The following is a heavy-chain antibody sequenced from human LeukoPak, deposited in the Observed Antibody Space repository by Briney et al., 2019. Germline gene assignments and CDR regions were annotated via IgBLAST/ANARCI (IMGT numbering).Heavy chain of an antibody. V-gene: IGHV1-8*01. CDR1: GYTFTSSD. Sequence: GASLKLSCKASGYTFTSSDINWVRYAPGQGLEWMGWTNPNSGKTGYARKFQGRVTMTKTTSISTAYMEVSSLGYDDTAIYYCARGRPGLASAGTYDFWGQGTLITVSS. CDR2: TNPNSGKT. D-gene: IGHD6-13*01. J-gene: IGHJ4*02. CDR3: ARGRPGLASAGTYDF.